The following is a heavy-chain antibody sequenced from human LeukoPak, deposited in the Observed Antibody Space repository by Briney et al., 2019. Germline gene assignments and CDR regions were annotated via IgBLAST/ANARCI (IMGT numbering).Heavy chain of an antibody. V-gene: IGHV3-30-3*01. CDR1: GFTFSSYA. CDR2: ISYDGSNK. CDR3: ASSLIPGRDGYKNYFDY. D-gene: IGHD5-24*01. J-gene: IGHJ4*02. Sequence: GGSLRLSCAASGFTFSSYAMHWVRQAPGKGLEWVAVISYDGSNKYYADSVKGRFTISRDNSKNTLYLQINSLRAEDTAVYYCASSLIPGRDGYKNYFDYWGQGTLVTVSS.